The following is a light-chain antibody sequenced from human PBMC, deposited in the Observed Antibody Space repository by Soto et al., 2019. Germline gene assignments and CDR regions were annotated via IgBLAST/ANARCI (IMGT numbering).Light chain of an antibody. CDR1: SSDVGDYNY. V-gene: IGLV2-8*01. CDR2: EVN. CDR3: GSYAGSNNLGV. Sequence: QSALTQPPSASGSPGPSVTISCTGTSSDVGDYNYVSWYQQHPGKAPKLIIYEVNKRPSGVHDRFSGSKSGNTASLTVSGLQAEDEAEYHCGSYAGSNNLGVFGGGTKLTVL. J-gene: IGLJ2*01.